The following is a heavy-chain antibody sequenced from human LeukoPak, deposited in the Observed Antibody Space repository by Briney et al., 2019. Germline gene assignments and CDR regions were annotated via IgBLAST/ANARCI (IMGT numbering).Heavy chain of an antibody. CDR3: ARGAVMGYYYYYMDV. CDR2: IYSGGST. Sequence: GGSLRLSCAASGFTVSSNYMSWVRQAPGKGLEWVSVIYSGGSTYYADSVKGRFTISRDNSKNTLYLQMNSLRAEDTDVYYCARGAVMGYYYYYMDVWGKGTTVTVSS. V-gene: IGHV3-66*02. D-gene: IGHD2-21*01. CDR1: GFTVSSNY. J-gene: IGHJ6*03.